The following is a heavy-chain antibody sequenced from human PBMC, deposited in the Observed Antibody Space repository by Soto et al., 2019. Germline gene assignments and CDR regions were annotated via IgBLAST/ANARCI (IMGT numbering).Heavy chain of an antibody. CDR1: GFTFSSYA. CDR3: VKFGGGATTSHHFAT. V-gene: IGHV3-64D*06. CDR2: ISSNGGST. D-gene: IGHD1-26*01. Sequence: GGSLRLSCSASGFTFSSYAMHWVRQAPGQGLEYVSAISSNGGSTYYADSVKGRFTIFRDNSKNTLYLQISSLRAEDTAVYYWVKFGGGATTSHHFATGGQGTLVPFSS. J-gene: IGHJ4*02.